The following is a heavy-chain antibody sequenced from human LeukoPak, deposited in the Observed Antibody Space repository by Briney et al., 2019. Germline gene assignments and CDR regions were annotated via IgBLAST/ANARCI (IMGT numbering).Heavy chain of an antibody. CDR2: INPSGGST. CDR3: ARVAPLAYCGGDCPCGAFDI. Sequence: PVLLSFTPSPYTFTIYYMHWVRHAPGQGIERKGIINPSGGSTSYAQKFQGRVTMTRDMSTSTVYMELSSLRSEDTAVYYCARVAPLAYCGGDCPCGAFDIWGQGTMVTVSS. J-gene: IGHJ3*02. CDR1: PYTFTIYY. D-gene: IGHD2-21*02. V-gene: IGHV1-46*01.